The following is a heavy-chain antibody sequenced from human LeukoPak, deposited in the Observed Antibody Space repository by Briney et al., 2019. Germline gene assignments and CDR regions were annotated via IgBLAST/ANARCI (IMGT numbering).Heavy chain of an antibody. J-gene: IGHJ4*02. Sequence: GGSLRLSCAASGFTVSTSYMNWVRQAPGKGLEWVPVIYSDGRTYYADSGKGRFTISRDNSKNTVYLQMNSLRAEDTAVYYCARAYCSGDTCYSVYFDYWGQGTLVTVSS. CDR1: GFTVSTSY. CDR3: ARAYCSGDTCYSVYFDY. D-gene: IGHD2-15*01. CDR2: IYSDGRT. V-gene: IGHV3-53*01.